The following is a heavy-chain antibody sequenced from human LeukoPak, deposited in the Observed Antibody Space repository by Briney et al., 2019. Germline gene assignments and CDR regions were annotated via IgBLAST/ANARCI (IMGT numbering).Heavy chain of an antibody. CDR2: ISYDGSNK. V-gene: IGHV3-30-3*01. CDR3: ARPYGDYYWGYYYGMDV. D-gene: IGHD4-17*01. J-gene: IGHJ6*02. CDR1: GFTFSSYA. Sequence: PGGSLRLSCAASGFTFSSYAMHWVRQAPGKGLEWVAVISYDGSNKYYADSVKGRFTISRDNSKNTLYLQMNSLRAEDTAVYYCARPYGDYYWGYYYGMDVWGQGTTVTVSS.